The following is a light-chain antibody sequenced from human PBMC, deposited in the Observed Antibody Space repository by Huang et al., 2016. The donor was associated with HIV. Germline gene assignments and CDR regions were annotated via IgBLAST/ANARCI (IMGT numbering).Light chain of an antibody. Sequence: EIVMTQSPATLSVSPVGRATLSCRASESVSSNLAWYQQKPGQAPRLLIYGASTRATGGPARFRGSGSGTEFTLTISDLQSEDFAIYYCHQYNDWPITFGPGTKVDIK. CDR3: HQYNDWPIT. CDR1: ESVSSN. CDR2: GAS. J-gene: IGKJ3*01. V-gene: IGKV3-15*01.